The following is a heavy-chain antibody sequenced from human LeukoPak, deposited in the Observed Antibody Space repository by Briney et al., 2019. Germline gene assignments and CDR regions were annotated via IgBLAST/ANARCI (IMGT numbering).Heavy chain of an antibody. J-gene: IGHJ4*02. CDR2: INTNTGNP. CDR1: GYTFTSYA. V-gene: IGHV7-4-1*02. CDR3: ATLGDVSGSYSPFDY. D-gene: IGHD1-26*01. Sequence: ASVKVSCKASGYTFTSYAMNWVRQAPGQGLEWMGWINTNTGNPTYAQGFTGRFVFSLDTSVSTAYLQISSLKAEDTAVYYCATLGDVSGSYSPFDYWGQGTLVTVSS.